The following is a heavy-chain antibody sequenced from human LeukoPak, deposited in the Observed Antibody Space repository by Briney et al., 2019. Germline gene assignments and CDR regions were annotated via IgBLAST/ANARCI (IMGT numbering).Heavy chain of an antibody. CDR1: GFTFSSYA. CDR3: ARPRLGYYYYMDV. J-gene: IGHJ6*03. D-gene: IGHD7-27*01. Sequence: PGGSLRLSCAASGFTFSSYAMSWVRQPPGKGLEWIGEINHSGSTNYNPSLKSRVTISVDTSKNQFSLKLSSVTAADTAVYYCARPRLGYYYYMDVWGKGTTVTISS. V-gene: IGHV4-34*01. CDR2: INHSGST.